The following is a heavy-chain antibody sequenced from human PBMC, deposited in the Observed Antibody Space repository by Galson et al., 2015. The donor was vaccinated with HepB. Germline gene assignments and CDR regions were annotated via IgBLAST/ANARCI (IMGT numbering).Heavy chain of an antibody. J-gene: IGHJ4*02. CDR1: GDSVSSNSAA. Sequence: CAISGDSVSSNSAAWNWIRQSPSRGLEWLGRTYYRSKWYNDYAVSVKSRITINPDTSKNQFSLQLNSVTPEDTAVYYCARAKSEYIVVVPAADQLPQATFDYWGQGTLVTVSS. CDR2: TYYRSKWYN. CDR3: ARAKSEYIVVVPAADQLPQATFDY. V-gene: IGHV6-1*01. D-gene: IGHD2-2*01.